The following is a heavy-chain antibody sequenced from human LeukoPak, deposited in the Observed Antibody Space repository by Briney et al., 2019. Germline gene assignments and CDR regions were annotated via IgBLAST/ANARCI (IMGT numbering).Heavy chain of an antibody. Sequence: HPSETLSLTCTVSGASISSSDYYWGWIRQPPGKGLEWIGNFYHSGSTYYNASLKSRVTISVDTSKNQFPLMLTSMTAADTAVYYCVKLGVVGIDQNWFDPWGQGTLVTVSS. D-gene: IGHD2-2*01. J-gene: IGHJ5*02. CDR1: GASISSSDYY. CDR3: VKLGVVGIDQNWFDP. V-gene: IGHV4-39*06. CDR2: FYHSGST.